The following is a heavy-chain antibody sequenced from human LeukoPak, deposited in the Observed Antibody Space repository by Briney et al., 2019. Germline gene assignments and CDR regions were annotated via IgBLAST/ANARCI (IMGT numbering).Heavy chain of an antibody. CDR1: GFTVSSNS. J-gene: IGHJ4*02. CDR2: IYSGGNT. D-gene: IGHD2-15*01. CDR3: ARRAGEYSHPYDY. V-gene: IGHV3-53*01. Sequence: GGSLRLSCTVSGFTVSSNSWSWVRQAPGKGLEWVSFIYSGGNTHYSVSVTGRFTISRDNSKNTLYLQMNSLRAEDTAIYYCARRAGEYSHPYDYWGQGTLVTVSS.